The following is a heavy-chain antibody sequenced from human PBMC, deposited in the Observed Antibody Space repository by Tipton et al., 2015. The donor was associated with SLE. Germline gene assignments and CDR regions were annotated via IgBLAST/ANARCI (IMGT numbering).Heavy chain of an antibody. CDR1: GFTFDDYG. J-gene: IGHJ4*02. D-gene: IGHD5-24*01. Sequence: SLRLSCAASGFTFDDYGISWVRQAPGKGLEWVSGINWNGGSTGYADSVKGRFTISRDNAKNTLYLQMNSLRAEDTAMYYCAKDRDFNYFDYWGQGTLVTVSS. CDR3: AKDRDFNYFDY. CDR2: INWNGGST. V-gene: IGHV3-20*04.